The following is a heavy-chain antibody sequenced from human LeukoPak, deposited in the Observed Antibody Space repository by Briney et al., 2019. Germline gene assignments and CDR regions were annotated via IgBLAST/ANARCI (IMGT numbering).Heavy chain of an antibody. CDR2: IYYSGST. V-gene: IGHV4-61*01. Sequence: SETLSLTCTVSGGSVSSGSYYWSWIRQPPGKGLEWIGYIYYSGSTNYNPSLKSRVTISVDTSKNQFSLKLSSVTAADTAVYYCARGFIHYYDSSGHFDYWGQGTLVTVSS. CDR3: ARGFIHYYDSSGHFDY. CDR1: GGSVSSGSYY. J-gene: IGHJ4*02. D-gene: IGHD3-22*01.